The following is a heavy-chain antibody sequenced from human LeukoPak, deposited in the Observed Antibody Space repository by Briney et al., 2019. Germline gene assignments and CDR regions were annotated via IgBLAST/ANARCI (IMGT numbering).Heavy chain of an antibody. Sequence: GGSLRLSCAASGFMFGMHAMSWVRQAPGKGLEWVSGIGHGGDGRFYADSVKDRFTISRDNSRNTLYLQMNSLRAEDTALYYCAKDLNPNRAIPAAHDYWGQGALVTVSS. CDR3: AKDLNPNRAIPAAHDY. CDR1: GFMFGMHA. V-gene: IGHV3-23*01. D-gene: IGHD2-2*01. J-gene: IGHJ4*02. CDR2: IGHGGDGR.